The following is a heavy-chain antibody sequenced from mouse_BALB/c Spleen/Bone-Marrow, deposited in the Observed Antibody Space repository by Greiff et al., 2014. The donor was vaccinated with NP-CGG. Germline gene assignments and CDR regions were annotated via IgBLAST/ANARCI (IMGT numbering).Heavy chain of an antibody. CDR2: IYPSDSYT. CDR3: TRQYGNYYAMDD. CDR1: GYTFTSYW. J-gene: IGHJ4*01. D-gene: IGHD2-10*02. Sequence: VQLQQSGAELVRPGASVKVSCKASGYTFTSYWINWVKQRPGQGLEWIGNIYPSDSYTNYNQNFKDKATLTVDKSSSTAYMQLSSPTSEDSAVYYCTRQYGNYYAMDDWGQGTSVTVSS. V-gene: IGHV1-69*02.